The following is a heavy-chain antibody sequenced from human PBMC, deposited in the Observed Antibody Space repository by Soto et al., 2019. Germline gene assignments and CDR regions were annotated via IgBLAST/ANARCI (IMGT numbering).Heavy chain of an antibody. CDR2: IRRKANSYTT. Sequence: EVQLVESGGGLVQPGGSLRLSCAASGLIFSDYHMDWVRQAPGRGLEWVGRIRRKANSYTTEYAASVKGRFTISRDDSKSSRYLQMNRLRSVDTGVYYCAMLGGWSGGSCGMDFWGQGTTVTVSS. V-gene: IGHV3-72*01. CDR1: GLIFSDYH. J-gene: IGHJ6*01. CDR3: AMLGGWSGGSCGMDF. D-gene: IGHD6-19*01.